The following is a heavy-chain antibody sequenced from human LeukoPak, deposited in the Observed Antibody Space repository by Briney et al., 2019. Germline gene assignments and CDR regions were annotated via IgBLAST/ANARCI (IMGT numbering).Heavy chain of an antibody. Sequence: GGTLRLSCAASGFTFTKYGMSWVRQAPGKGLEWISTISDSGAYTYYADFVKCRFTVSIDNSKNMVFLEVNSLRAEDTATYFCAKGRILWFGEQSDFDYWGQGTLVTVSS. CDR3: AKGRILWFGEQSDFDY. D-gene: IGHD3-10*01. J-gene: IGHJ4*02. V-gene: IGHV3-23*01. CDR1: GFTFTKYG. CDR2: ISDSGAYT.